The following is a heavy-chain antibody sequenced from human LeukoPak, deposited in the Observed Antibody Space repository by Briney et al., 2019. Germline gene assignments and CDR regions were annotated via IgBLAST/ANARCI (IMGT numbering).Heavy chain of an antibody. D-gene: IGHD4-23*01. CDR2: VSSDGRNT. V-gene: IGHV3-74*01. J-gene: IGHJ4*02. CDR3: ARDLGGSGPTPIDY. Sequence: PGGSLRLSCAASGNYWMHWVRQAPGKGLVWVSRVSSDGRNTIYADSVKGRFTISRDNAMNTLYLQMNSLRAEDTAVYYCARDLGGSGPTPIDYWGQGILVTVSS. CDR1: GNYW.